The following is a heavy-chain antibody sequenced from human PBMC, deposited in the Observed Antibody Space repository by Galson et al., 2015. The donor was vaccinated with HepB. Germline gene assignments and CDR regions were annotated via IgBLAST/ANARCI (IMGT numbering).Heavy chain of an antibody. D-gene: IGHD3-10*01. CDR3: ARLPGPPRTNWFDP. CDR1: GGSISSSSYY. V-gene: IGHV4-39*01. CDR2: IYYSGST. Sequence: ETLSLTCTVSGGSISSSSYYWGWIRQPPGKGLEWIGSIYYSGSTYYNPSLKSRVTISVDTSKNQFSLKLSSVTAADTAVYYCARLPGPPRTNWFDPWGQGTLVTVSS. J-gene: IGHJ5*02.